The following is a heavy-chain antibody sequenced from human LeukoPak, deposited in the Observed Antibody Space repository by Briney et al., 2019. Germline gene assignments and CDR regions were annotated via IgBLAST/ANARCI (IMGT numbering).Heavy chain of an antibody. CDR2: INHSGST. V-gene: IGHV4-34*01. CDR3: ASQDWNFAYFDY. J-gene: IGHJ4*02. CDR1: GGSFSGYY. Sequence: SETLSLTCAVYGGSFSGYYWSWIRQPPGKGLEWIGEINHSGSTNYNPSLKSRVTISIDTSKNQFSLKLTSVTAGDTAVYYCASQDWNFAYFDYWSQGTLVTVSS. D-gene: IGHD1-7*01.